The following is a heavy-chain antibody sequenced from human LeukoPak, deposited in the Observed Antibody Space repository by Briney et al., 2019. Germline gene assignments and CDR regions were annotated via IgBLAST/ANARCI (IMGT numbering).Heavy chain of an antibody. D-gene: IGHD5-24*01. CDR1: GFTFSSYS. V-gene: IGHV3-48*04. Sequence: GGSLRLSCAASGFTFSSYSMNWVRQAPGKGLEWVSYISNSSSTIYYADSVKGRFTISRDNAKNSLYLQMNSLRAEDTALYYCAKDMGRDGYNWSFDYWGQGTLVTVSS. CDR2: ISNSSSTI. J-gene: IGHJ4*02. CDR3: AKDMGRDGYNWSFDY.